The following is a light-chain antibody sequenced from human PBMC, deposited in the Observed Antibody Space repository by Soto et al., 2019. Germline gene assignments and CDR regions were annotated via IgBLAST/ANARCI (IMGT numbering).Light chain of an antibody. CDR1: SSNIGAGYD. Sequence: QSVLTQPPSVSGAPGQRVTISCTGSSSNIGAGYDVHWYQQLPGTAPKLLIYGNSNRPSGVPDRFSGSKSGTSASLAITGLQAEDEADYYCQSSGLFGGGTKSPS. CDR3: QSSGL. V-gene: IGLV1-40*01. CDR2: GNS. J-gene: IGLJ2*01.